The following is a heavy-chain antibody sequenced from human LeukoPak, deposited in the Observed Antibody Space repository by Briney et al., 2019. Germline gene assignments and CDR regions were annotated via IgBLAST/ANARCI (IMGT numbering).Heavy chain of an antibody. CDR3: AKVEQQLVMEYYFDY. CDR1: GFTFSSYA. D-gene: IGHD6-13*01. CDR2: ISGSGGST. Sequence: GGSLRLSCAASGFTFSSYAMSWVRQAPGKGLEWVSAISGSGGSTYYADSVKGRFTISRDNSKNTLYLQMNSLRAEDTAVYYCAKVEQQLVMEYYFDYRGQGTLVTVSS. V-gene: IGHV3-23*01. J-gene: IGHJ4*02.